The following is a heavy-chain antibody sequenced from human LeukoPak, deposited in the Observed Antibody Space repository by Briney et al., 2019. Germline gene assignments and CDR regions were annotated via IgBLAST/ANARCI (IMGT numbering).Heavy chain of an antibody. Sequence: SETLSLTCTVSGGSINKYYWSWIRQPPGKGLEWIGYIYYSGSTKYNPSLKSRVTISVDTSKNQFSLKLSSVTAADTAVYYCARGGTTVTPGLLWFDPWGQGTLVTVSS. V-gene: IGHV4-59*01. CDR3: ARGGTTVTPGLLWFDP. J-gene: IGHJ5*02. D-gene: IGHD4-17*01. CDR1: GGSINKYY. CDR2: IYYSGST.